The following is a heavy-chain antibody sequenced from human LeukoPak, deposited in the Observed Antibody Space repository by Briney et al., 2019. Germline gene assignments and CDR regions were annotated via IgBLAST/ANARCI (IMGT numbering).Heavy chain of an antibody. J-gene: IGHJ4*02. D-gene: IGHD7-27*01. Sequence: GGSLRLSCAASGFTFSTYTMYWVRQPPGKGLEWVSIIGGSGGDIHYADSVKGRFTISRDNSKNTLYLQMDSLRVEDTAIYYCAIDPNWGIHYWGQGVLVTVSS. CDR3: AIDPNWGIHY. V-gene: IGHV3-23*01. CDR2: IGGSGGDI. CDR1: GFTFSTYT.